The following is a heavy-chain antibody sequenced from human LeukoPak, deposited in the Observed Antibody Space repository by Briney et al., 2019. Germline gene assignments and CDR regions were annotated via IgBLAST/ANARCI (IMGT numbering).Heavy chain of an antibody. Sequence: GASVKVSCKASGYTFTGYYMHWVRQAPGQGLEWMGWINPNSGGTNYAQKFQGRVTMTRDTSISTAYMELSRLRSDDTAVYYCAREVGFLIAAAGVAYCSGGSCFSRKPYNWFDPWGQGTLVTVSS. V-gene: IGHV1-2*02. CDR1: GYTFTGYY. J-gene: IGHJ5*02. CDR3: AREVGFLIAAAGVAYCSGGSCFSRKPYNWFDP. D-gene: IGHD2-15*01. CDR2: INPNSGGT.